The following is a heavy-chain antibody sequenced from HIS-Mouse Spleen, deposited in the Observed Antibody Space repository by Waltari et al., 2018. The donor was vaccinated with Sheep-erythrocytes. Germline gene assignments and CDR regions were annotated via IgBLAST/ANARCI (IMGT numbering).Heavy chain of an antibody. CDR2: INPMIDRT. D-gene: IGHD1-26*01. J-gene: IGHJ4*02. CDR1: GGTFISYA. Sequence: QVQLVQSGAEVKKPGSSVKVSCKASGGTFISYAISWVRQAPGQGFEWLGRINPMIDRTDVAQKFRGRVKITGDKSTSTADMELSSLRSEDTAVYYCAQTGATTPHFDYWGQGTLVTVSS. CDR3: AQTGATTPHFDY. V-gene: IGHV1-69*04.